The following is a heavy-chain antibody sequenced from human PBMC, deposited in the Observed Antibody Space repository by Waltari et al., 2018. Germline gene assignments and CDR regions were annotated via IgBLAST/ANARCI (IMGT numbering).Heavy chain of an antibody. Sequence: AASGFTFSSYAMSWVRQAPGKGLEWVSAISGSGDAKYYADSVKGRFTMSRDNSNNRLYLQMNSLRAEDTAIYYCAKDKAAIVYWFDPWGQGTLVTVSS. V-gene: IGHV3-23*01. CDR2: ISGSGDAK. CDR1: GFTFSSYA. CDR3: AKDKAAIVYWFDP. J-gene: IGHJ5*02. D-gene: IGHD2-2*01.